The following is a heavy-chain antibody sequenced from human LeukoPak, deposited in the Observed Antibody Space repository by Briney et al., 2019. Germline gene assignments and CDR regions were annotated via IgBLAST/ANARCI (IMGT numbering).Heavy chain of an antibody. J-gene: IGHJ6*02. CDR3: ARQNYCSSSTCPWYHYYGMDV. Sequence: GESLKISCKASGYDFTDHWIGWVRQMPGKGLEWMGIIAPGDSDSRYSPSFQVQVTFSADKSISTAYLQWSSLKASDTAIYYCARQNYCSSSTCPWYHYYGMDVWGQGTTVTASS. CDR2: IAPGDSDS. CDR1: GYDFTDHW. V-gene: IGHV5-51*01. D-gene: IGHD2-2*01.